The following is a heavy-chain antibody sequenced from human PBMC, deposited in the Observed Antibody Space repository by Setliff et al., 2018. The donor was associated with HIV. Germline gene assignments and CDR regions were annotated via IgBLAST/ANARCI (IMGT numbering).Heavy chain of an antibody. J-gene: IGHJ4*02. Sequence: PSETLSLTCAVSGGSISRSTYYWRWIRQSPGKGLEWIGSIYHSGTTYYNPSLTSRVTISLDTSKNQFSRKLSSVTASDTAVFSCARQGDPVYGGSSGVCDCWGQGTRVTVSS. CDR1: GGSISRSTYY. CDR2: IYHSGTT. CDR3: ARQGDPVYGGSSGVCDC. D-gene: IGHD2-15*01. V-gene: IGHV4-39*01.